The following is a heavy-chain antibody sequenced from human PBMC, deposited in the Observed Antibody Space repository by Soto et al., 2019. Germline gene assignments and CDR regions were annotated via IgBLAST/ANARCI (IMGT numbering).Heavy chain of an antibody. CDR3: ARVNVTLDL. CDR2: IHHSGST. J-gene: IGHJ4*02. Sequence: TLSLTCAVSGGSISSGGYSWSWIRQPPGKGLEWIGEIHHSGSTNYSPSLTTRATISRDTSKNRVSLELTSVTAADTAVYFCARVNVTLDLWGQGTLVTVSS. CDR1: GGSISSGGYS. V-gene: IGHV4-30-2*03. D-gene: IGHD2-21*02.